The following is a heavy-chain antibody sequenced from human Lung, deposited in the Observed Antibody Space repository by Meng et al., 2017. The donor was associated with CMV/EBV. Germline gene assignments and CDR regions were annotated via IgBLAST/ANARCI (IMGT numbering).Heavy chain of an antibody. V-gene: IGHV4-61*01. Sequence: CTVPGCPVISGSYYWSWIRQPPGKGLEWIGYIYYSGSTNYNPSIKSRVIISVDTSKNQFSLKLSSVTAADTAVYYCERELYDFWGGYYFYYSGMDVWGQGXTVTVSS. J-gene: IGHJ6*02. CDR3: ERELYDFWGGYYFYYSGMDV. CDR2: IYYSGST. CDR1: GCPVISGSYY. D-gene: IGHD3-3*01.